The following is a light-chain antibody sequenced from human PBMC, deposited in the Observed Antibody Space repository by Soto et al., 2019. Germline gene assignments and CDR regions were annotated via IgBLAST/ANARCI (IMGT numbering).Light chain of an antibody. V-gene: IGKV4-1*01. CDR1: QSILFSSNNKNY. CDR2: WAS. Sequence: DIVLTQSPDSLAVSLGERATINCKSSQSILFSSNNKNYLAWYQQKPGQPPKLLIYWASTRESGVPGRFSGGGSGTDFTLTISSLQAEDVAVYYCQQYYSTPLTFGQGTKLGI. CDR3: QQYYSTPLT. J-gene: IGKJ2*01.